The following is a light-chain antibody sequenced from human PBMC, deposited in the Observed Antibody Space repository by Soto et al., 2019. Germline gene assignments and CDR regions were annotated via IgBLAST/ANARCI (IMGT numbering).Light chain of an antibody. V-gene: IGKV3-20*01. CDR1: QTVRSNF. J-gene: IGKJ2*01. Sequence: EIVMTQSPATLSVSPGERATLSCRSSQTVRSNFLAWYQRKPGQTPRLLIYGASSRATGIPDRFSGSGSGTDFTLTISRLDPEDFAVYYCQQYNLWPPYTFGQGTKVDIK. CDR3: QQYNLWPPYT. CDR2: GAS.